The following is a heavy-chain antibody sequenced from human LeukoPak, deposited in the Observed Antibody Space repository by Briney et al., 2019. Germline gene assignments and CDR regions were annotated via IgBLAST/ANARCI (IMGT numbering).Heavy chain of an antibody. J-gene: IGHJ4*02. CDR2: ISYDGSNK. CDR3: ARDPAGGNSPYYFDY. V-gene: IGHV3-30-3*01. CDR1: GFTFSSYA. D-gene: IGHD4-23*01. Sequence: PGGSLRLFCAASGFTFSSYAMHWVRQAPGKGLEWVAVISYDGSNKYYADSVKGRFTISRDNSKNTLYLQMSSLRAEDTAVYYCARDPAGGNSPYYFDYWGQGTLVTISS.